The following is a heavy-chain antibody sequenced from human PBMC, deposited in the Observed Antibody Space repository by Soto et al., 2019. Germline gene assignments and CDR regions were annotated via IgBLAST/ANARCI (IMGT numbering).Heavy chain of an antibody. Sequence: SETLSLTCTVSGGSISSSSYYWGWIRQPPGKGLEWIGSIYYSGSTYYNPSLKSRVTISVDTSKNQFSLKLSSVTAADTAVYYCAREDGSYFYYYYYGMDVWGQGTTVTVSS. CDR2: IYYSGST. J-gene: IGHJ6*02. V-gene: IGHV4-39*02. CDR3: AREDGSYFYYYYYGMDV. D-gene: IGHD1-26*01. CDR1: GGSISSSSYY.